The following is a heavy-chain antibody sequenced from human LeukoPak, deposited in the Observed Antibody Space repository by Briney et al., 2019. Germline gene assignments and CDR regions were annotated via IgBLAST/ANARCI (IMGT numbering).Heavy chain of an antibody. Sequence: GGSLRLSCAASGFTFSSYWMHWVRQAPGKGLVWVSRINSDGSSTSYADSVRGRFTLSRDNSKNTLYLQMNSLRTEDTAVYYCAKQGSNTHMDVWGKGTTVIVSS. J-gene: IGHJ6*03. CDR2: INSDGSST. D-gene: IGHD2-2*02. CDR3: AKQGSNTHMDV. CDR1: GFTFSSYW. V-gene: IGHV3-74*01.